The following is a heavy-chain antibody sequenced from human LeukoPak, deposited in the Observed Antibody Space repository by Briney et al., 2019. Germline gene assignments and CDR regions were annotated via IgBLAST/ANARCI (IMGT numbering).Heavy chain of an antibody. CDR2: MYGDMIDI. CDR1: GFTFSNSW. CDR3: ARGYCSGGSCYLIDY. Sequence: GGSLRLSCEASGFTFSNSWMHWVRQTPGKGLVWVSRMYGDMIDISYADSVKGRFTISRDNAKNTLYLQMNSLRAEDTAVYYCARGYCSGGSCYLIDYWGQGTLVTVSS. V-gene: IGHV3-74*01. D-gene: IGHD2-15*01. J-gene: IGHJ4*02.